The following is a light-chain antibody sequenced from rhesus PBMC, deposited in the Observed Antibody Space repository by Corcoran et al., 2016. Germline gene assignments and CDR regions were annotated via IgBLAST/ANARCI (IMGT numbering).Light chain of an antibody. Sequence: DIQMTQSPSSLSASVGDRVTITCRASQGITNDLAWYQQKPGETPKLLIYEASSLQSGIPSRFSGSGSGTDFTLTLSSLQPEDFATYYCQHYCSTPFGGGTKVGIK. CDR1: QGITND. V-gene: IGKV1-22*01. CDR2: EAS. CDR3: QHYCSTP. J-gene: IGKJ4*01.